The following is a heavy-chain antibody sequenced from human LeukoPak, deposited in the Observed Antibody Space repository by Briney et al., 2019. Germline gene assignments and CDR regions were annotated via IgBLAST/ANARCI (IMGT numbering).Heavy chain of an antibody. J-gene: IGHJ4*02. CDR3: AKDRSSTSWYDFDL. CDR2: ISDSGGST. Sequence: PGGSLRLSCVVSGFTFRNYAMSWVRQAPGKGLEWVSSISDSGGSTYYADSVKGRFTISRDNSKNTLYLQVNSLRAEDTAVYYCAKDRSSTSWYDFDLWGQGALVTVSS. D-gene: IGHD2-2*01. V-gene: IGHV3-23*01. CDR1: GFTFRNYA.